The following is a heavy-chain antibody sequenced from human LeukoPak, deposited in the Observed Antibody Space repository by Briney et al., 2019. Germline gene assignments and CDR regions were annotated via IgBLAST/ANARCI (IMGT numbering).Heavy chain of an antibody. CDR3: ASWSHSDNAFDI. J-gene: IGHJ3*02. CDR1: GGTFSSYA. CDR2: IIPILGIA. V-gene: IGHV1-69*04. Sequence: SVKVSCKASGGTFSSYAISWVRQAPGQGLEWMGRIIPILGIADYAQKFQGRVTITADKSTSTAYMELSSLRSEDTAVYYCASWSHSDNAFDIWGQGTMVTVSS.